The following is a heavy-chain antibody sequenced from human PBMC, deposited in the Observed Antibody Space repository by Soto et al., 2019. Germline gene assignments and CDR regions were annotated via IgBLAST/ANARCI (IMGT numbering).Heavy chain of an antibody. V-gene: IGHV3-48*02. Sequence: EVQLVESGGGLVQPGGSLRLSCAASGFTFSKYSMNWVRQAPGKGLEWVSYISSSSSTIYYADSVKGRFTISRDNAKKSLYLQMNSLRDEDTAVYYGASGNGYSFGPDAFDIWGQGTMVTVSS. D-gene: IGHD5-18*01. J-gene: IGHJ3*02. CDR1: GFTFSKYS. CDR3: ASGNGYSFGPDAFDI. CDR2: ISSSSSTI.